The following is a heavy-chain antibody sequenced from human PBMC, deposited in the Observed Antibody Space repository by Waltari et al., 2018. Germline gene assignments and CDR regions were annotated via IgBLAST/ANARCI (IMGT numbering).Heavy chain of an antibody. CDR2: VHHSGSA. J-gene: IGHJ4*02. CDR1: GYSISSAYF. D-gene: IGHD2-8*02. V-gene: IGHV4-38-2*02. Sequence: QVQLQESGPGLVKPSETLSLTCTVSGYSISSAYFWGWIRQPPGKGMEWIGSVHHSGSAYYNPSVQSRVTISVDTTRGQVSLKLSSVTAADTAVYYCAKSLYTGSVSYMLTDVWGLGTLVTVSS. CDR3: AKSLYTGSVSYMLTDV.